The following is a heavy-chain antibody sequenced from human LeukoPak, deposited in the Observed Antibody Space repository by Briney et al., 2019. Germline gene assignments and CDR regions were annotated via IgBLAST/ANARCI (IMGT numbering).Heavy chain of an antibody. CDR1: GFTFSSYS. D-gene: IGHD1-26*01. CDR3: AKDVEVGAH. Sequence: GGSLRLSCAASGFTFSSYSMNWVRQAPGKGLEWVSYISSSSSTIYYADSVKGRFTISRDNAKNSLYLQMNSLRAEDTAVYYCAKDVEVGAHWGQGTLVTVSS. CDR2: ISSSSSTI. V-gene: IGHV3-48*01. J-gene: IGHJ4*02.